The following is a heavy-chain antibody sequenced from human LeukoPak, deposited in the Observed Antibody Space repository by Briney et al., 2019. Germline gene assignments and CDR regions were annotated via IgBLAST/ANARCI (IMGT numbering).Heavy chain of an antibody. CDR1: GFTFSNYA. CDR2: ILYDGSNE. V-gene: IGHV3-30-3*01. CDR3: ARGPNLTIDDY. Sequence: GGSLRLSCAASGFTFSNYALHWVRQAPGKGLEWVALILYDGSNEYYADSVKGRFSISRDNSKNTLYLQMNSLRAEDTAVYYCARGPNLTIDDYWGQGTLVTVSS. J-gene: IGHJ4*02. D-gene: IGHD3-10*01.